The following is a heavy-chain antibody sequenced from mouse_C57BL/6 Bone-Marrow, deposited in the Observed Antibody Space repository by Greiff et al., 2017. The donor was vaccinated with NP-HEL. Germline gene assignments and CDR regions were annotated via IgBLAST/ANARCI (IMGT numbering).Heavy chain of an antibody. CDR2: IHPSDSDT. V-gene: IGHV1-74*01. Sequence: VQLQQPGAELVKPGASVKVSCKASGYTFTSYWMHWVKQRPGQGLEWIGRIHPSDSDTNYNQKFKGKATLTVDKSSSTAYMQLSSLTAEDSAVYYWAILRGAAQAYFDYWGQGTTLTVSS. CDR3: AILRGAAQAYFDY. D-gene: IGHD3-2*02. J-gene: IGHJ2*01. CDR1: GYTFTSYW.